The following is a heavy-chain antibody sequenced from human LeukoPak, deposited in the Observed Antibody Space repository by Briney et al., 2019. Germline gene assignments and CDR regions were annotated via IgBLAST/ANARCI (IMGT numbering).Heavy chain of an antibody. J-gene: IGHJ3*02. CDR1: GDSVSSNSAA. Sequence: SQTLSLTCAISGDSVSSNSAAWNWIRQSPSRGLEWLGRTYYRSKWYNDYAVSVKSRITINPDTSKNQFSLQLNSVTPEDTAVYYCARADIVVVPAAIDAFDIWGQGTMVTVSS. CDR2: TYYRSKWYN. V-gene: IGHV6-1*01. D-gene: IGHD2-2*01. CDR3: ARADIVVVPAAIDAFDI.